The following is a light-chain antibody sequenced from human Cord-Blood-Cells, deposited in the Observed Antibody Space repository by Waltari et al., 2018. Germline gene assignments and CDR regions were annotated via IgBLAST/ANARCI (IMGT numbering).Light chain of an antibody. CDR1: QSVSSN. J-gene: IGKJ4*01. Sequence: DIVMTQSPATLSLSPGERANLSCRDSQSVSSNLAWYQQKPGQAPMHLISGASTRAPSIPDWFSCSGSGTELTLSISSLQSEDCAVYYCEQYNNWPYPFGRGTKVEIK. CDR2: GAS. V-gene: IGKV3-15*01. CDR3: EQYNNWPYP.